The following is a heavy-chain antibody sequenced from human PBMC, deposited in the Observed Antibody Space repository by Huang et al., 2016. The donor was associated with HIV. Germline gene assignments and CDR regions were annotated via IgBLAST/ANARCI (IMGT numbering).Heavy chain of an antibody. CDR2: IIPSFGKA. Sequence: QVQLVQSGAEVKKPGSSVKVSCKASGGTFSTYAISWVLQAPGQGLEWMGGIIPSFGKANYAQKFQGTVTITADEFTSTAYMELSSLRSEDTALYYCARGRTRSSLYDSYYGLDVWGQGTTVTVSS. V-gene: IGHV1-69*01. CDR3: ARGRTRSSLYDSYYGLDV. CDR1: GGTFSTYA. J-gene: IGHJ6*02. D-gene: IGHD6-6*01.